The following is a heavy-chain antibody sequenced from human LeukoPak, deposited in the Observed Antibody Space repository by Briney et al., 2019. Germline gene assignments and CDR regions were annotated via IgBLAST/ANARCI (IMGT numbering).Heavy chain of an antibody. CDR3: ARGPSGYHNT. Sequence: GGSLRLSCAASGFTFSNYAMRWVRQAPGKGLEWVSGISGSGDSTYYADSVKGRFTTSRDNSKNTLYLQMNSLRAEDTAVYYCARGPSGYHNTGGQGTLVTVSS. V-gene: IGHV3-23*01. CDR1: GFTFSNYA. J-gene: IGHJ4*02. CDR2: ISGSGDST. D-gene: IGHD5-12*01.